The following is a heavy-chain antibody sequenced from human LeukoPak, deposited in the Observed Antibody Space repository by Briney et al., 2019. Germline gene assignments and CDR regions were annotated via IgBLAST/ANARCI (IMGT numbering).Heavy chain of an antibody. CDR1: GLTVSSNY. Sequence: PGGSLRLSCAASGLTVSSNYMSWVRQAPGKGLEWVSVIYSGGRTYYADSVKGRFTISRDNSKNTLYLQMNSLRVEDTAVYYCARESEGYYDSSAYEDWGQGTLVTVSS. D-gene: IGHD3-22*01. V-gene: IGHV3-53*01. J-gene: IGHJ4*02. CDR3: ARESEGYYDSSAYED. CDR2: IYSGGRT.